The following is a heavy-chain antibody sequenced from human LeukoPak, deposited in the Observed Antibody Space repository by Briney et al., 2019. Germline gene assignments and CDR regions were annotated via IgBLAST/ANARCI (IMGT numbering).Heavy chain of an antibody. CDR3: ARDGGSSY. J-gene: IGHJ4*02. D-gene: IGHD1-26*01. CDR1: GGSISSYY. Sequence: SETLSLTCTVSGGSISSYYWSWIRQPPGKGLEWIGYIYYSGSTYYNPSLKSRVTISVDTSKNQFSLKLSSVTAADTAVYYCARDGGSSYWGQGTLVTVSS. CDR2: IYYSGST. V-gene: IGHV4-59*12.